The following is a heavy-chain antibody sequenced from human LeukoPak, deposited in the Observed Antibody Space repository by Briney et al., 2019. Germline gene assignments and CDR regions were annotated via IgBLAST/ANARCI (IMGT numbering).Heavy chain of an antibody. J-gene: IGHJ6*03. Sequence: GASVRVSCKASGYTFTSYYMHWVRQAPGQGLEWMGIINPSGGSTSYAQKFQGRVTMTRDTSTSTVYMELSSLRSEDTAVYYCARDGSILYFDWLSYSTNYYYYYMDVWGKGTTVTVSS. CDR2: INPSGGST. CDR1: GYTFTSYY. D-gene: IGHD3-9*01. V-gene: IGHV1-46*01. CDR3: ARDGSILYFDWLSYSTNYYYYYMDV.